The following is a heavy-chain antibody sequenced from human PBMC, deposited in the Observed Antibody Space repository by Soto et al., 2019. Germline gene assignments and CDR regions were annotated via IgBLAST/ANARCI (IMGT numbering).Heavy chain of an antibody. CDR2: LSWNTTDV. V-gene: IGHV3-9*01. CDR1: GFTFNEYA. J-gene: IGHJ6*02. D-gene: IGHD2-2*01. Sequence: GGSLRLSCAGSGFTFNEYAMHWVLQLPGSGLEWVSRLSWNTTDVRYADSVRGRFTISRGNAKNSLYLQMNSLGPEDTALYYCVRDSAFCSSDSCHAYFYFYGMDVWGQGTTVPVYS. CDR3: VRDSAFCSSDSCHAYFYFYGMDV.